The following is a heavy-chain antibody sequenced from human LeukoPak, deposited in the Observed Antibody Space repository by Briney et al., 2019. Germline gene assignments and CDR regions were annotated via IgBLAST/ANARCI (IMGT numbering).Heavy chain of an antibody. J-gene: IGHJ4*02. Sequence: SSETLSLTCTVSGDSISNYYWSWIRQPPGKGLEWIGYIFYTGSTNYNPSLESRVTISVDTSKNQLSLKLSSVTAADTAVYYCAGERVADYWGQGTLVTVSS. CDR2: IFYTGST. D-gene: IGHD2-15*01. CDR3: AGERVADY. V-gene: IGHV4-59*12. CDR1: GDSISNYY.